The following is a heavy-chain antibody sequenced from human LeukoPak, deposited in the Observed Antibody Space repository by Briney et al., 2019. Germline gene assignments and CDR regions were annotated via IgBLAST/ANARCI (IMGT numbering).Heavy chain of an antibody. CDR2: VYYSGSA. CDR3: ARGGHFEY. CDR1: SGSISSYY. V-gene: IGHV4-59*12. Sequence: SETLCLTCTVSSGSISSYYWSWIRQPPGQGLEWIGYVYYSGSANYKPSLKSRVPISEDTFKKQVAPQLNSVTPEDPAVYYRARGGHFEYWGQGTLVTVSS. J-gene: IGHJ4*02. D-gene: IGHD6-25*01.